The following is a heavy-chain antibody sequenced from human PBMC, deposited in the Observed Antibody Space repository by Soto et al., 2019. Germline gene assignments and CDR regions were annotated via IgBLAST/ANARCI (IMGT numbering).Heavy chain of an antibody. Sequence: GGSLRLSCAASGFTFSSYWMSWVRQAPGKGLEWVANIKQDGSEKYYVDSVKGRFTISRDNAKNSLYLQMNSLRAEDTAVYYCASSYDFWSGRAFYIWGQGTMVTVSS. CDR1: GFTFSSYW. CDR2: IKQDGSEK. V-gene: IGHV3-7*01. J-gene: IGHJ3*02. CDR3: ASSYDFWSGRAFYI. D-gene: IGHD3-3*01.